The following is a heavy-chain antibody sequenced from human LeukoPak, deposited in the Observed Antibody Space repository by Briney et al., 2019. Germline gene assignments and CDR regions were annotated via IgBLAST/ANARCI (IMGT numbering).Heavy chain of an antibody. V-gene: IGHV4-34*01. CDR2: INHSGST. CDR1: GVSFSGYY. Sequence: SETLSLTCAVYGVSFSGYYWSWIRQPPGKGLEWIGEINHSGSTNYNPSLKSRVTISVDTSKNQFSLKLSSVTAADTAVYYCARGGRAAAGEYYFDSWGQGTLVTVSS. CDR3: ARGGRAAAGEYYFDS. D-gene: IGHD6-13*01. J-gene: IGHJ4*02.